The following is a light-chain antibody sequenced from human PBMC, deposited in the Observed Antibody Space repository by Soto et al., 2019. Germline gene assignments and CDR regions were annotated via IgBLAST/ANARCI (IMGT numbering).Light chain of an antibody. V-gene: IGLV1-47*01. Sequence: QSVLTQPPSASGTPGQRVTISCSGSSSNIGSNYVYWYQQLPGTAPKLLIYRNNQRPSGVPDQYAGSKSGTSASLATSGLRSEDEADYYCAAWDDSLSGAYVFGTGTKVTVL. CDR2: RNN. CDR3: AAWDDSLSGAYV. CDR1: SSNIGSNY. J-gene: IGLJ1*01.